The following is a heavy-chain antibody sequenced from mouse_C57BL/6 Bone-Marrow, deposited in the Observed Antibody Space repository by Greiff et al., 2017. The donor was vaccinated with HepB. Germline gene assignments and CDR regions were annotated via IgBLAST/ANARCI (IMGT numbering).Heavy chain of an antibody. CDR2: IYPGSGST. Sequence: QVQLQQPGAELVKPGASVKMSCKASGYTFTSYWITWVKQRPGQGLEWIGDIYPGSGSTNYNEKFKSKATLTVDTSSSTAYMQLSSLTSEDSAVYYCARWDTTVVATPFAYWGQGTLVTVSA. J-gene: IGHJ3*01. V-gene: IGHV1-55*01. D-gene: IGHD1-1*01. CDR3: ARWDTTVVATPFAY. CDR1: GYTFTSYW.